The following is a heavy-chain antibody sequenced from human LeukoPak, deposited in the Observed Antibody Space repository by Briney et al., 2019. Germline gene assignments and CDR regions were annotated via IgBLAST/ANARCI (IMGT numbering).Heavy chain of an antibody. V-gene: IGHV4-4*02. J-gene: IGHJ4*02. CDR3: ARTYCSSTSCLRDFDY. Sequence: SGTLSLTCAVSGGSISSSNWWSWVRQPPGKGLEWIGEIYHSGSTNYNPSLKSRVTISVDKSKNQFSLKLSSVTAADTAVYYCARTYCSSTSCLRDFDYWGQGTLVTVSS. CDR2: IYHSGST. D-gene: IGHD2-2*01. CDR1: GGSISSSNW.